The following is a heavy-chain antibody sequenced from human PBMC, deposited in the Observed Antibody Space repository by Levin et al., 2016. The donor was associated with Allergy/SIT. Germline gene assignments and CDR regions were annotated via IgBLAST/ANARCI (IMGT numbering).Heavy chain of an antibody. CDR1: GFSFSTYT. CDR2: ITGGGTNT. D-gene: IGHD6-13*01. Sequence: ETLSLTCAASGFSFSTYTMNWVRQAPGKGLEWVSTITGGGTNTYYIDSVEGRFTISRDNTKNTLYLQMSSLRAEDTAVYYCAKDTWAAAGTVDYWGQGTLVTVSS. CDR3: AKDTWAAAGTVDY. V-gene: IGHV3-23*01. J-gene: IGHJ4*02.